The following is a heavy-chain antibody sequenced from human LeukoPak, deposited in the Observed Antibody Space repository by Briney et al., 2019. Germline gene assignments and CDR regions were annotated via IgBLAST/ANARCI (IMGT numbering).Heavy chain of an antibody. Sequence: GGSLRFSCAASGFTFSSYCMNCVRHAPGEWLEWVSSISSSSGTTYYADSVKGRFTISRDNAKNSLYLQMNSLRAEDTAVYHCAREGPWYYDSSGYSAYYYGMDVRGQGTTVTVSS. CDR1: GFTFSSYC. CDR2: ISSSSGTT. V-gene: IGHV3-48*04. J-gene: IGHJ6*02. CDR3: AREGPWYYDSSGYSAYYYGMDV. D-gene: IGHD3-22*01.